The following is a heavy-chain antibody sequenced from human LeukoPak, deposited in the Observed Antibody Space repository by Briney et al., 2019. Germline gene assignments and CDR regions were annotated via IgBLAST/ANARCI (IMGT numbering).Heavy chain of an antibody. V-gene: IGHV1-18*01. CDR1: GYTFTSYG. CDR3: ARAPFGNYGRVSFTEFDY. D-gene: IGHD4-11*01. CDR2: ISAYNGNT. Sequence: GASVKVSCKASGYTFTSYGISWVRQAPGQGLEWMGWISAYNGNTNYAQKLQDRVIMTTDTSTSTAYLELRSLRSDDTAVYYCARAPFGNYGRVSFTEFDYWGQGTLVTVSS. J-gene: IGHJ4*02.